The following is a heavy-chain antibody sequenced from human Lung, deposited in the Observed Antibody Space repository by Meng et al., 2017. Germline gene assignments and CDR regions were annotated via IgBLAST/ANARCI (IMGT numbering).Heavy chain of an antibody. CDR3: ARGPTTMAHDFDY. V-gene: IGHV4-34*01. D-gene: IGHD4-11*01. CDR2: INHSGST. CDR1: GGSLSDYY. Sequence: QVQVQQWGAGMLKPSETLALTCVVSGGSLSDYYWSWIRQPPGKGLEWIGEINHSGSTNYNPSLESRATISVDTSQNNLSLKLSFVTAADSAVYYCARGPTTMAHDFDYWGQGTLVTVSS. J-gene: IGHJ4*02.